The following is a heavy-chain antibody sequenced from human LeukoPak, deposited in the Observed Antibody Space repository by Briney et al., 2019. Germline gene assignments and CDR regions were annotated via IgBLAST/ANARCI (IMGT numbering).Heavy chain of an antibody. CDR3: ARHNKTPTYYYGSGSYFDS. CDR2: IHYRGSP. Sequence: PSETLSLTCTVPGGSINTYYWSWIRQPPGKGLEWIGNIHYRGSPNYNPSLKSRVPISVDTSNNQFSLKLRSVTAADTAVYYCARHNKTPTYYYGSGSYFDSWGQGTLVTVSS. D-gene: IGHD3-10*01. CDR1: GGSINTYY. J-gene: IGHJ4*02. V-gene: IGHV4-59*08.